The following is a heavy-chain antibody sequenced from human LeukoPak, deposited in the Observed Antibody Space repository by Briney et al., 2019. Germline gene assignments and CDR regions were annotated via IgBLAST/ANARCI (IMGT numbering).Heavy chain of an antibody. D-gene: IGHD3-16*01. J-gene: IGHJ5*02. V-gene: IGHV3-30*02. CDR2: IHHDGSNK. CDR3: AKGDKMLTWRRTYNRFDP. Sequence: GGSLRLSCAASGFTFSSYGMHWVRPAPGKGLDWVAFIHHDGSNKNYADSVRGRFTISRDNSKNTLYLQMNSLRAEDTAVYFCAKGDKMLTWRRTYNRFDPWGQGTLVTVSS. CDR1: GFTFSSYG.